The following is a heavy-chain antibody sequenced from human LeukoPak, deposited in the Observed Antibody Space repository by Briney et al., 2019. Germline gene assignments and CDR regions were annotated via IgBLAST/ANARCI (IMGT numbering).Heavy chain of an antibody. J-gene: IGHJ4*02. CDR1: GGSISNYF. CDR3: ARDGSSSGYYDY. V-gene: IGHV4-59*01. Sequence: SETLSLTCTVSGGSISNYFWSWIRQPPGKGLEWIGYIYYSGSTNYNPSLKSRVTISVGTSKNQFSLKLSSVTAADTAVYYCARDGSSSGYYDYWGQGTLVTVSS. CDR2: IYYSGST. D-gene: IGHD3-22*01.